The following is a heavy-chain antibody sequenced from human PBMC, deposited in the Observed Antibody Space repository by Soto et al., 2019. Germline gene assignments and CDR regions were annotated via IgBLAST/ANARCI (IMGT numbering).Heavy chain of an antibody. Sequence: PSETLSLTCTVSGGSINSGDYHWRWIRQSPGKGLEWIGAIYYSGSTYYNPSLKSRIRISVDTSKNQFSLKVNSVTAADTAVYYCARDYRVPSASAMDVWGQGTTVTVSS. CDR1: GGSINSGDYH. J-gene: IGHJ6*02. CDR2: IYYSGST. V-gene: IGHV4-30-4*01. D-gene: IGHD2-15*01. CDR3: ARDYRVPSASAMDV.